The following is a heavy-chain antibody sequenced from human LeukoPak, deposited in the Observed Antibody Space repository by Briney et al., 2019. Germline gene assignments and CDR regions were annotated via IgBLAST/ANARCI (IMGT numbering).Heavy chain of an antibody. CDR1: GFTFSSYS. D-gene: IGHD6-19*01. CDR3: ASLSGGWYKDDY. Sequence: GGSLRLSCAASGFTFSSYSMNWVRQAPGKGLEWVSSISSSSYIYYADSVKGRFTISRDNAKNSLYLQMNSLRAEDTAVYYCASLSGGWYKDDYWGQGTLVTVSS. CDR2: ISSSSYI. V-gene: IGHV3-21*01. J-gene: IGHJ4*02.